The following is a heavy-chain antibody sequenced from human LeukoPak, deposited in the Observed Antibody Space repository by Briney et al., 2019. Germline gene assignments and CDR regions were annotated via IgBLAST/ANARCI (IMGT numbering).Heavy chain of an antibody. Sequence: GRSLRLSCAASGLTLSNAWMSWVRQAPGKGLEWVGRTRNKANSYTTEYAASVKGRFTISRDDSKNSLYLQMNSLKTEDTAVYYCAREVLGYDSSGYYYIGYYFDYWGQGTLVTVSS. CDR2: TRNKANSYTT. J-gene: IGHJ4*02. CDR3: AREVLGYDSSGYYYIGYYFDY. V-gene: IGHV3-72*01. CDR1: GLTLSNAW. D-gene: IGHD3-22*01.